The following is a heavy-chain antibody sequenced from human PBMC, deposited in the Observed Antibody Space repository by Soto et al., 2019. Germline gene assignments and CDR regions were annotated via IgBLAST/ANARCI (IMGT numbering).Heavy chain of an antibody. V-gene: IGHV4-4*02. J-gene: IGHJ5*02. CDR1: GGSISSSNW. Sequence: QVQLQESGPGLVTPSGTLSLTCAVSGGSISSSNWWSWVRQPPGKGLEWIGEIYHSGSTNYNPSLKSRATISLDKSKTQCSRKLSSVTDADTAVYYCASPLNDYGDYDSWGQGTLVTVSS. D-gene: IGHD4-17*01. CDR2: IYHSGST. CDR3: ASPLNDYGDYDS.